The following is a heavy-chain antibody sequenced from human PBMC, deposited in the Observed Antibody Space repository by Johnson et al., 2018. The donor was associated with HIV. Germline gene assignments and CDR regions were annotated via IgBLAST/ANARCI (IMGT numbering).Heavy chain of an antibody. CDR3: ARSGDSIGSFWAGGAFDI. CDR1: GFTLSDHY. D-gene: IGHD3/OR15-3a*01. V-gene: IGHV3-66*01. J-gene: IGHJ3*02. Sequence: VQLVESGGGLVQPGGSLRLSCAASGFTLSDHYMDWVRQAAGKGLEWVSVIYSGGSTYYADSVKGRFTISRDNSKNTLYLQMNSLRAEDTAVYYCARSGDSIGSFWAGGAFDIWGQGTMVTVSS. CDR2: IYSGGST.